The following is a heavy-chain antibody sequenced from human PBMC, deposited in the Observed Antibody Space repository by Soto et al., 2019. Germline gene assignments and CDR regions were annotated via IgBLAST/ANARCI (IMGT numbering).Heavy chain of an antibody. D-gene: IGHD3-9*01. CDR1: GFTFSSYD. Sequence: GGSLRLSCAASGFTFSSYDMHWVRQATGKGLEWVSAIGTAGDTYYPGSVKGRFTFSRENAMYSLYLQLNSLRAEDTAVYYCARGGGWRYFDWLGGMDVWGQGTTVTVSS. CDR2: IGTAGDT. J-gene: IGHJ6*02. CDR3: ARGGGWRYFDWLGGMDV. V-gene: IGHV3-13*01.